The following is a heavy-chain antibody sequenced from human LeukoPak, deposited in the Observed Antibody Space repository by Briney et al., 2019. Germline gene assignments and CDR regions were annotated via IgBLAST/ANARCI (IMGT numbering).Heavy chain of an antibody. Sequence: ASVKVSCKVSGYTLRELSMHWVRQAPAKGLQWMGVFDPEDGESIIAQKFQGRLTMTEDTSTDIAYMELSSLTSEDTAMYYCATGHCNTSSCYYYYMDVWGKGTTVTVSS. CDR2: FDPEDGES. V-gene: IGHV1-24*01. D-gene: IGHD2/OR15-2a*01. CDR3: ATGHCNTSSCYYYYMDV. J-gene: IGHJ6*03. CDR1: GYTLRELS.